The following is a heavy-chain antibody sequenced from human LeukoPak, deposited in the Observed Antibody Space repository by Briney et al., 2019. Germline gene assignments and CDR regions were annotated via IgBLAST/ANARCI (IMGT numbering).Heavy chain of an antibody. J-gene: IGHJ4*02. CDR1: GGSISSSSYY. CDR3: ARCTSCYCFDY. D-gene: IGHD2-2*01. V-gene: IGHV4-39*07. CDR2: IYYSGST. Sequence: SETLSLTCTVSGGSISSSSYYWGWIRQPPGKGLEWIGSIYYSGSTYYNPSLKSRVTISVDTSKNQFSLKLSSVTAADTAVYYCARCTSCYCFDYWGQGTLVTVSS.